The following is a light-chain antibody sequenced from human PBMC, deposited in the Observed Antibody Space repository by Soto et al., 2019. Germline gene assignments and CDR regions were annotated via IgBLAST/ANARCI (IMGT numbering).Light chain of an antibody. J-gene: IGLJ1*01. CDR2: EVS. CDR1: NSDVGSYDL. CDR3: CSYAGSSTCYV. Sequence: QSALTQPASVSGSPGQSITISCTGTNSDVGSYDLVSWYQQHPGKAPKLMIYEVSKRPSGVSNRFSGSKSGNTASLTISGLQAEEEADYYYCSYAGSSTCYVFGTGTKVTVL. V-gene: IGLV2-23*02.